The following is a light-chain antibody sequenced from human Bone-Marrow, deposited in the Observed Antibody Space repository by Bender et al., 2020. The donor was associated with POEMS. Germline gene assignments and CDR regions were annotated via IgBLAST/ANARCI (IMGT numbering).Light chain of an antibody. J-gene: IGLJ3*02. V-gene: IGLV1-36*01. CDR1: SSNIGNHG. Sequence: QSVVTQPPSLSEAPRQRVTISCSGSSSNIGNHGVNWYQQLPGEAPKPLIYYVDLLTPGVSDRFSASKSGASASLAISELQSEDEALYYCSAWDDSLSGWVFGGGTKLTGL. CDR2: YVD. CDR3: SAWDDSLSGWV.